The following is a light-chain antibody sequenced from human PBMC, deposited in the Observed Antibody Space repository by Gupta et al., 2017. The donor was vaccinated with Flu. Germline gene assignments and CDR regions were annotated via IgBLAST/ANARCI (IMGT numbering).Light chain of an antibody. J-gene: IGKJ1*01. CDR1: KGISNY. Sequence: PSSLSAFVGDRVTITCRASKGISNYVAWYQQRPGKVPRLLIYGTSSLQGGVPSRFSCSGSATDFTLTIDSLQPEDVGTYYCQKYSSVPWTFGRGTKVEIK. V-gene: IGKV1-27*01. CDR2: GTS. CDR3: QKYSSVPWT.